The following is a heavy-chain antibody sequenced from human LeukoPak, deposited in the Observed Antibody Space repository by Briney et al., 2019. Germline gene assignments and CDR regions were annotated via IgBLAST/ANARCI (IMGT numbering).Heavy chain of an antibody. D-gene: IGHD1-14*01. CDR2: LYRGGRK. J-gene: IGHJ4*02. Sequence: GGSLRLSCAPSGFILNSNFVSWVRQAPGEGLEWVSVLYRGGRKQYADSVNGRFTISKDSSKNTVYLQMNRLRAEDTAVYYCARHERDRIRGYYFVDWGQGTLAIVSS. CDR1: GFILNSNF. CDR3: ARHERDRIRGYYFVD. V-gene: IGHV3-66*04.